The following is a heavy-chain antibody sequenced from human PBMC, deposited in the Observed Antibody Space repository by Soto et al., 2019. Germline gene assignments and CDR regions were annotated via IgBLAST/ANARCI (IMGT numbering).Heavy chain of an antibody. CDR2: IYYSGST. V-gene: IGHV4-59*01. J-gene: IGHJ2*01. D-gene: IGHD1-26*01. CDR1: GGSISSYY. Sequence: QVQLQESGPGLVKPSETLSLTCTVSGGSISSYYWSWIRQPPGKGLEWIGYIYYSGSTNYNPSLMSRVTISVDTSKNQFSLKLSSVTAADTAVYYCARDRGVRWYFDLWGRGTLVTVSS. CDR3: ARDRGVRWYFDL.